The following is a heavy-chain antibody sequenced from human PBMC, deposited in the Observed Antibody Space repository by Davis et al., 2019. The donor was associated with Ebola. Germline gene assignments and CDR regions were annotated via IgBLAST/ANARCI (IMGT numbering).Heavy chain of an antibody. CDR2: DIPVSGTP. CDR1: GGTLRNYA. V-gene: IGHV1-69*05. J-gene: IGHJ4*02. Sequence: SVKVSCKTSGGTLRNYAISWVRQAPGQGLERMGGDIPVSGTPNYAQRFQGRVTFTTDESTSTAYMELRSLRSEDTAVYYCVRDVSGLFDYWGQGTLVTVSS. D-gene: IGHD3-3*01. CDR3: VRDVSGLFDY.